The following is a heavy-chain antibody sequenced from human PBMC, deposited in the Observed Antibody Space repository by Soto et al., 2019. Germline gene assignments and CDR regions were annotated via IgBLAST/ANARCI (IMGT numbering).Heavy chain of an antibody. CDR1: GGSCIGYY. D-gene: IGHD3-3*01. CDR2: IYYSGST. J-gene: IGHJ4*02. V-gene: IGHV4-34*01. CDR3: ALQYYDFWSGPGTDY. Sequence: SETLSVCCPVYGGSCIGYYWSWIRQRPGKGLEWIGSIYYSGSTYYNPSLKSRVTISVDTSKNQFSLKLSSVTAADTAVYYCALQYYDFWSGPGTDYWGQGTLVTVSS.